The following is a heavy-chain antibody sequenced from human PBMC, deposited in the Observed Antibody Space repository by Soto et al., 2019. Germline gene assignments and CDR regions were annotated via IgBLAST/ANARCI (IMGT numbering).Heavy chain of an antibody. CDR2: ISHDGNNK. J-gene: IGHJ4*02. CDR3: ARASGHIYATLHGPFDN. D-gene: IGHD2-8*01. V-gene: IGHV3-30-3*01. Sequence: QVQLVESGGGVVQPGRSLRLSCAASGFTFNRHPLHWVRQAPGKGLEWVAVISHDGNNKYYADSVKGRFTISRDNYMNMLYLQMHCLRPEATAILYCARASGHIYATLHGPFDNWGQGALVTVSS. CDR1: GFTFNRHP.